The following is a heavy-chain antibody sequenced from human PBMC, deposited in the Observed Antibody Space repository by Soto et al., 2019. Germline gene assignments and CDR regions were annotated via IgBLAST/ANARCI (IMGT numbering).Heavy chain of an antibody. CDR1: GGSFSGYY. D-gene: IGHD3-22*01. CDR2: INHSGST. V-gene: IGHV4-34*01. Sequence: QVQLQQWGAGLLKPSETLSLTCAVYGGSFSGYYWSWIRQPPGKGLEWIGEINHSGSTNYNPSLKSRVTISVDTSKNQFSLKLSSVTAADTAVYYCARGESDYLITRPVNYYYYYYMDVWGKGTTVTVSS. CDR3: ARGESDYLITRPVNYYYYYYMDV. J-gene: IGHJ6*03.